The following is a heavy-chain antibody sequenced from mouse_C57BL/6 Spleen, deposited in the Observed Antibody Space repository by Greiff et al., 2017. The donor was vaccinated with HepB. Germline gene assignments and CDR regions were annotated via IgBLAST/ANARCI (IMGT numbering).Heavy chain of an antibody. CDR1: GYTFTSYW. J-gene: IGHJ2*01. Sequence: QVQLQQPGAELVRPGTSVKLSCKASGYTFTSYWMHWVKQRPGQGLEWIGVIDPSDSYTNYNQKFKGKATLTVDTSSSTAYMQLSSLTSEDSAVYYCAWYSNYYFDYWGQGPTLTVSS. D-gene: IGHD2-5*01. V-gene: IGHV1-59*01. CDR3: AWYSNYYFDY. CDR2: IDPSDSYT.